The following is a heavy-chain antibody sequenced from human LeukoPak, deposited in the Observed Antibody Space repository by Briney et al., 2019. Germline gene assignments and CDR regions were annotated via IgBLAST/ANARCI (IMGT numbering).Heavy chain of an antibody. V-gene: IGHV5-51*01. Sequence: GESLKISRKNSGYSFTSYWIGWVRQMPGKGLEWMGIIYPDDSDTRYSPSFHGQVTISADKSISTAYLQWSSLKASDTAIYYCARAGRSFDYWGQGTLVTVSS. CDR1: GYSFTSYW. CDR2: IYPDDSDT. J-gene: IGHJ4*02. CDR3: ARAGRSFDY.